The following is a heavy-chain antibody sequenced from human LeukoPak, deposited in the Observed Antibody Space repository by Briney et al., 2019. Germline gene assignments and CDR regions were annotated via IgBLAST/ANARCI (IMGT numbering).Heavy chain of an antibody. Sequence: GGSLRLSCAASGFTFRSYAVHWVRQAPGKGLEWVALISYDGSNKYYADSVKGRFTISRDNSKNTLYLQMNSLRAEDTAVYYCARDLGTFGDYDTYFDYWGQGTLVTVSS. V-gene: IGHV3-30-3*01. CDR1: GFTFRSYA. CDR3: ARDLGTFGDYDTYFDY. CDR2: ISYDGSNK. D-gene: IGHD4-17*01. J-gene: IGHJ4*02.